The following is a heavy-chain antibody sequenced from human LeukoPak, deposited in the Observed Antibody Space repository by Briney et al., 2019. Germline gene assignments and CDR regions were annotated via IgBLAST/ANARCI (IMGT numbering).Heavy chain of an antibody. CDR2: ISSSSSYI. Sequence: GGSLRLSCAASGFTFSSYSMNWVRQAPGKGLEWVSSISSSSSYIYYADSVKGRFTISRDNSKNTLYLQMNSLRAEDTAVYYCARDHGSVVVNYWGQGTLVTVSS. J-gene: IGHJ4*02. V-gene: IGHV3-21*01. CDR3: ARDHGSVVVNY. CDR1: GFTFSSYS. D-gene: IGHD2-15*01.